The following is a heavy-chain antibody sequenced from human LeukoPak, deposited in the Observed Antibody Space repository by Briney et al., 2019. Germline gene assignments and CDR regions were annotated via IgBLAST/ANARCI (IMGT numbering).Heavy chain of an antibody. Sequence: GGSLRLSCVASALSIDDYGMSWVRQAPGKGLEWISGIDWGGGAISYSDSVKGRFTISRDNTKNSLYLQMTSLRVDDTAVYYCARDLSASWYSLAYWGQGSPVTLSS. D-gene: IGHD6-13*01. CDR3: ARDLSASWYSLAY. CDR2: IDWGGGAI. J-gene: IGHJ4*02. V-gene: IGHV3-20*04. CDR1: ALSIDDYG.